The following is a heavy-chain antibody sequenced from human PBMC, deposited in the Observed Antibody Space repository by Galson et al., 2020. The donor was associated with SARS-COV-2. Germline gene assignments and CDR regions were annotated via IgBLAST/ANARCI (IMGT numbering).Heavy chain of an antibody. CDR2: TYYKSQWST. D-gene: IGHD6-6*01. J-gene: IGHJ3*02. V-gene: IGHV6-1*01. Sequence: SQTLSLTCAISGDSVPSNSAAWNWIRPSQSRGLEWLGRTYYKSQWSTDYAVSVKSRITINPDTSKNQFSLQLNSVTPEDTAIYYCAGRVAGAGSRHSWVQGTKVIVAS. CDR1: GDSVPSNSAA. CDR3: AGRVAGAGSRHS.